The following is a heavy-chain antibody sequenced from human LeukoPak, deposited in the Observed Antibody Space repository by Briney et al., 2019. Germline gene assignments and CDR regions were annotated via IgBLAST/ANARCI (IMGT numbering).Heavy chain of an antibody. Sequence: GASVKVSCKASGYTFTSYGISWVRQAPGQGLEWMGWISAYNGNTNYAQKLQGRVTMTTDTSTSTAYMELRSLRSDDTAVYYCARDQLRAVAGIFWYYYGMDVWGQRTTVTVSS. CDR1: GYTFTSYG. D-gene: IGHD6-19*01. CDR3: ARDQLRAVAGIFWYYYGMDV. J-gene: IGHJ6*02. CDR2: ISAYNGNT. V-gene: IGHV1-18*01.